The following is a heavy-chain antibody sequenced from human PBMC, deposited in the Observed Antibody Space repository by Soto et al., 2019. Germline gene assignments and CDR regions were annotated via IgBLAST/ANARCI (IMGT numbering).Heavy chain of an antibody. Sequence: ASVKVSCKASGYTFTRYTMNWVRQAPGQRLEWMGWINPDNGNTKSSQKFQDRVIITRDTSASTAYMDLSSLRSEDTAVYYCARGIATGQLDQWGQGPLITFSS. CDR2: INPDNGNT. V-gene: IGHV1-3*01. CDR3: ARGIATGQLDQ. D-gene: IGHD2-15*01. J-gene: IGHJ5*02. CDR1: GYTFTRYT.